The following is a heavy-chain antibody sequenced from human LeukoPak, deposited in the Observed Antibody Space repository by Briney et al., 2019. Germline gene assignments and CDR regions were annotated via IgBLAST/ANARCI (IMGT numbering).Heavy chain of an antibody. V-gene: IGHV4-39*01. Sequence: SETLSLTCTVSGVSISSTYFWGWVRQPPGQGLEWIGSISYSGSPSYYNPSLKSRVTISVDTSKNQFSLKLSSVTAADTAVYYCARDHHILQMVSAIPDAFDIWGQGTMVTVSS. J-gene: IGHJ3*02. D-gene: IGHD2-8*01. CDR1: GVSISSTYF. CDR3: ARDHHILQMVSAIPDAFDI. CDR2: ISYSGSPS.